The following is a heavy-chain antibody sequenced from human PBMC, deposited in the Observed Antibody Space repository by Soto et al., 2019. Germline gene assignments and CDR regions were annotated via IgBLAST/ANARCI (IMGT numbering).Heavy chain of an antibody. CDR2: ISYDGTNK. CDR1: GFSFSTSP. J-gene: IGHJ5*01. D-gene: IGHD7-27*01. Sequence: GGSLRLSFAASGFSFSTSPMPWVRQAPCKGPEWVALISYDGTNKFYADSVKGRVTISRDNSKSTLYLQVDSLRPEDAAVYYRPRHQKTSGGQHWAFTSFDSWGQGTLPTDYS. V-gene: IGHV3-30*17. CDR3: PRHQKTSGGQHWAFTSFDS.